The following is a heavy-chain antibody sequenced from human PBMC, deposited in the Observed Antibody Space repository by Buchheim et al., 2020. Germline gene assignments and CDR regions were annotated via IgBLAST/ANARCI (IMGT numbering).Heavy chain of an antibody. CDR3: ARLARAYCGGDCYWAYWYFDL. V-gene: IGHV1-46*01. Sequence: QVQLVQSGVEMKKPGASVKVSCRASGYTFVNYGVSWVRQAPGQGLEWMGIINPSGGSTSYAQKFQGRVTMTRDTSTSTVYMELSSLRSEDTAVYYCARLARAYCGGDCYWAYWYFDLWGRGTL. J-gene: IGHJ2*01. CDR2: INPSGGST. CDR1: GYTFVNYG. D-gene: IGHD2-21*02.